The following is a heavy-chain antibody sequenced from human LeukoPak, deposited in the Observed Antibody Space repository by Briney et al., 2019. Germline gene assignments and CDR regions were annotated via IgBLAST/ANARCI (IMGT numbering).Heavy chain of an antibody. CDR2: ISSSSRYI. V-gene: IGHV3-21*01. J-gene: IGHJ6*04. Sequence: GGSLRLSCAASGFTFRSYSLNWVRQAPGKGLEWVSSISSSSRYIYYADSVKGRFTISRDNAKNSLYLQMNSLRAEDTAVYYCAELGITMIGGVWGKGTTVTISS. CDR1: GFTFRSYS. CDR3: AELGITMIGGV. D-gene: IGHD3-10*02.